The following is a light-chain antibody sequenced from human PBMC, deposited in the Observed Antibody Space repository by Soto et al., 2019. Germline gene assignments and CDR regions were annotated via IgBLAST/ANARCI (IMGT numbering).Light chain of an antibody. CDR3: QQSYSTPIT. CDR1: QSISSY. J-gene: IGKJ5*01. CDR2: AAS. V-gene: IGKV1-39*01. Sequence: DIQMTQSPSSLSASVGDRVTITCRASQSISSYLNWYQQKPGKAPKLPIYAASSLQSGVPSRFSGSGSGTDFTLSRSSLQPEDFATYYCQQSYSTPITFGQGTRLEI.